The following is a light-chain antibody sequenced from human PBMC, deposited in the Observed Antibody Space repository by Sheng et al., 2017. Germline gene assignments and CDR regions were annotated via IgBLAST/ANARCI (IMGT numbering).Light chain of an antibody. J-gene: IGKJ3*01. V-gene: IGKV1-5*03. Sequence: DIQMTQSPSTLSASVGDRVTITCRASQSISTWLAWYQQKPGKAPKVLIYRASNLESGVPSRFSGSGSGTEFTLTINSLQSEDFATYYCQQYYSYPMSFGPGTKVDIK. CDR1: QSISTW. CDR3: QQYYSYPMS. CDR2: RAS.